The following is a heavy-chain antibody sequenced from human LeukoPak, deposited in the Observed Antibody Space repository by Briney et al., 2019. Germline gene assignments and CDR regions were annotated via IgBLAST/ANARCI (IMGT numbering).Heavy chain of an antibody. CDR2: IYYSGLT. CDR3: ARRGYIYGSAWFDP. Sequence: PSETLSLTCNVSGGSITSSSYYWDWIRQPPGKGLEFIGNIYYSGLTDYNPSLNSRVTISVDTSKNQFSLKLDSVTAADTGVYYCARRGYIYGSAWFDPWGQGTLVTVSS. V-gene: IGHV4-39*01. D-gene: IGHD3-10*01. CDR1: GGSITSSSYY. J-gene: IGHJ5*02.